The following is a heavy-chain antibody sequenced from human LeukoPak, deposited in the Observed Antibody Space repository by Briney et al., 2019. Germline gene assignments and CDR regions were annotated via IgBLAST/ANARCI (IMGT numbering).Heavy chain of an antibody. CDR2: ISYDGNNK. Sequence: GGSLRLSCAASGFTFSSYPIHWVRQTPGKGLEWVALISYDGNNKYYADSVKGRFTISRDNAKNSVYLQMNSLGADDTAVYYCATYSILNAREFRYWGQGTLVTVTS. V-gene: IGHV3-30*07. J-gene: IGHJ1*01. CDR3: ATYSILNAREFRY. D-gene: IGHD4-11*01. CDR1: GFTFSSYP.